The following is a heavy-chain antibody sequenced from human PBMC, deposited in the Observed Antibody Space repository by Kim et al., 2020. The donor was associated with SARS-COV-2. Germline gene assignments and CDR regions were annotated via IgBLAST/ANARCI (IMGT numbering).Heavy chain of an antibody. CDR3: ARSDTGSWFDP. D-gene: IGHD1-26*01. Sequence: SQTLSLTCTVSGGSVIQGGYFWTWIRQRPGKGLEWIGFVYYTGSTQYNPSLKSRVTISLDTSKNQLSLKLTSVTAADTALYYCARSDTGSWFDPWGQGTL. V-gene: IGHV4-31*03. CDR1: GGSVIQGGYF. CDR2: VYYTGST. J-gene: IGHJ5*02.